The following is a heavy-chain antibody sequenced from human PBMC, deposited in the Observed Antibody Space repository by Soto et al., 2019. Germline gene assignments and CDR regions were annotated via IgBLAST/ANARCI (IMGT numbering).Heavy chain of an antibody. CDR3: ARVFSGNKEWLDP. J-gene: IGHJ5*02. CDR1: GASISAGNW. CDR2: IFDNDGT. D-gene: IGHD3-10*01. V-gene: IGHV4-4*02. Sequence: QVQLQESGPGLVKPWGTLSLTCSVSGASISAGNWWTWVRQPPGMGLEWIGEIFDNDGTNYNPSLKSRVTISIDKSQNQFSLKLTSVTAADTAVYYCARVFSGNKEWLDPWGQGTLVTVSS.